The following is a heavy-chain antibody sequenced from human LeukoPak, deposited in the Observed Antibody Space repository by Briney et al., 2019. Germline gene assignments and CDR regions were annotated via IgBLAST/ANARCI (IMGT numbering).Heavy chain of an antibody. CDR3: ARHVYYYDSSGYTDY. V-gene: IGHV5-51*01. CDR1: GYSFTSYW. Sequence: GESLKISCKGSGYSFTSYWIGWVRQMPGKGLEWMGIIYPGDSDTRFRPSFQGQVTISAHKSISTAYLQWSSLKASDTAMYYCARHVYYYDSSGYTDYWGQGTLVTVSS. CDR2: IYPGDSDT. J-gene: IGHJ4*02. D-gene: IGHD3-22*01.